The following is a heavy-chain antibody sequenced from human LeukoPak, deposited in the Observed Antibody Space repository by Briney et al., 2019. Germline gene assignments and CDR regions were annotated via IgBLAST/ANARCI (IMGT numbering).Heavy chain of an antibody. J-gene: IGHJ4*02. D-gene: IGHD5-18*01. CDR3: ARETGYAYGRAPLDY. Sequence: ASVKVSCKASGGTFSSYPISWVRQAPGQGLEWMGGIIPIFGSANYAQKFQGRVTITADKSTGTAYMELSSLRSDDTAVYYCARETGYAYGRAPLDYWGQGTLVTVSS. CDR2: IIPIFGSA. V-gene: IGHV1-69*06. CDR1: GGTFSSYP.